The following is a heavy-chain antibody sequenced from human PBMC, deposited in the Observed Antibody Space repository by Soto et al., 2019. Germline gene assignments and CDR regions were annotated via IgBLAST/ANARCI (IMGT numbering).Heavy chain of an antibody. J-gene: IGHJ5*02. CDR3: ARHHGPTTSESWFDP. CDR1: GYTFFTYD. V-gene: IGHV1-18*01. CDR2: ISTYSGDT. Sequence: QVHLVQSGVEVKTPGASVKVSCQASGYTFFTYDISWVRQAPGQGLEWMGWISTYSGDTKYAQKFQGRVTMTTDTSTSTAYLALSSLRSDDTAVYYCARHHGPTTSESWFDPWGQGTLVTVSS. D-gene: IGHD5-12*01.